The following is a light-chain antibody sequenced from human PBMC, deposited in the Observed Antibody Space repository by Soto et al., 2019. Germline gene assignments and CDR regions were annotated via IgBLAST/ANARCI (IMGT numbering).Light chain of an antibody. CDR2: AAS. CDR1: QSIRSY. CDR3: QQSYSTPLT. V-gene: IGKV1-39*01. J-gene: IGKJ4*01. Sequence: DIQMTQSPSSLSASVGDRVTITCRASQSIRSYLNWYQQKPGKAPKLLIYAASSLQSGVPSRFSGSGSGTDFTLTISSLQPEDFANYYCQQSYSTPLTVGGGTKVDSK.